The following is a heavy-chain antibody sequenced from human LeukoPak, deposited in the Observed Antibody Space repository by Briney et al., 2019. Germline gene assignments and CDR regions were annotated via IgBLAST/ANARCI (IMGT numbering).Heavy chain of an antibody. J-gene: IGHJ4*02. V-gene: IGHV4-34*01. CDR3: ARDNIDGDYDY. D-gene: IGHD4-17*01. Sequence: SETLSLTCAVYGGSFSGYYWSWIRQPPGKGLEWIGEINHSGSTNYNPSLKSRVTISVDTSKNQFSLKLSSVTAADTAVYYCARDNIDGDYDYWGQGTLVTVSS. CDR2: INHSGST. CDR1: GGSFSGYY.